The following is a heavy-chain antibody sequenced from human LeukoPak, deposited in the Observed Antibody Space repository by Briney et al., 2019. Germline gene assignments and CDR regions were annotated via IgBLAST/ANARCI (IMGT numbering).Heavy chain of an antibody. CDR2: INSDARNT. CDR1: GFTFSSYW. V-gene: IGHV3-74*01. J-gene: IGHJ3*02. D-gene: IGHD6-13*01. CDR3: AKGSSWYRVYGKNAFDI. Sequence: PGGSLRLSCAASGFTFSSYWMYWVRQAPGKGLVWVSRINSDARNTNYADSVKGRFTISRDNSKNTLYLQMNSLRAEDTAVYYCAKGSSWYRVYGKNAFDIWGQGTMVTVSS.